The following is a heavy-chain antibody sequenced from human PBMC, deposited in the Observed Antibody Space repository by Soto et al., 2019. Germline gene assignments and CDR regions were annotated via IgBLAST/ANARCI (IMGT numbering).Heavy chain of an antibody. J-gene: IGHJ4*02. V-gene: IGHV1-69*01. CDR3: AREAMYYFDY. Sequence: QVQLVQSGDEVKKPGSSVKVSCKTSGFTFPNYAISWVRQAPGQGLEWMGGSIPSFGTARYAQKFQGRVTLTADASTSTACMELSSLASADTAVYYCAREAMYYFDYWGQGTLVAVSS. CDR2: SIPSFGTA. CDR1: GFTFPNYA.